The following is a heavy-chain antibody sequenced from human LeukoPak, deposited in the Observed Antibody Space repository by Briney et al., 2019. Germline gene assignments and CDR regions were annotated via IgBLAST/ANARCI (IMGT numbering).Heavy chain of an antibody. CDR1: SDPVSSDHYH. Sequence: PSETLTLPCTVSSDPVSSDHYHWRWIRQPPGKGLERIVYVYNSGSTDYNPALKRRVSISVDTSKNQFSLKLSAVTAADTAVYYCATMTAGRGYSGYDSDYWGQGTLVTVSA. J-gene: IGHJ4*02. CDR3: ATMTAGRGYSGYDSDY. CDR2: VYNSGST. V-gene: IGHV4-61*01. D-gene: IGHD5-12*01.